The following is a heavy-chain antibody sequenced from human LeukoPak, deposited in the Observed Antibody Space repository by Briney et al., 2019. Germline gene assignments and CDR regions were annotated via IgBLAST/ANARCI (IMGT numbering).Heavy chain of an antibody. J-gene: IGHJ6*02. CDR3: ARVQPPPTVVTPRYYYYGMDV. V-gene: IGHV3-33*01. CDR1: GFNFNDYG. D-gene: IGHD4-23*01. CDR2: IWHDGNNK. Sequence: GGSLRLSCAASGFNFNDYGMHWVRQAPGKGLEWVAIIWHDGNNKYYADSVRGRFTISRDNAKNSLYLQMNSLRDEDTAVYYCARVQPPPTVVTPRYYYYGMDVWGQGTTVTVSS.